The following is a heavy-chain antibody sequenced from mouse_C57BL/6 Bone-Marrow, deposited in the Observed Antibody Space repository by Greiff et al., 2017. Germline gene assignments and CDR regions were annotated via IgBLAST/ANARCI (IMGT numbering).Heavy chain of an antibody. CDR3: TDYYAHYFDY. D-gene: IGHD1-1*01. CDR2: IRLKSDNYAT. J-gene: IGHJ2*01. Sequence: EVQGVESGGGLVQPGGSMKLSCVASGFTFSNYWMNWVRQSPEKGLEWVAQIRLKSDNYATHYAESVKGRFTISRDDSKSSVYLQMNNLRAEDTGIYYCTDYYAHYFDYWGQGTTLTVSS. CDR1: GFTFSNYW. V-gene: IGHV6-3*01.